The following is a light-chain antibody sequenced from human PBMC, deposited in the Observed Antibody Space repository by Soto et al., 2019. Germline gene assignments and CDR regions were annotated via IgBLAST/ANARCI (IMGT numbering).Light chain of an antibody. J-gene: IGKJ1*01. CDR3: LQYHNLWA. CDR2: RAS. V-gene: IGKV3-15*01. Sequence: IVMTQSPATLSVSPGERATVSCRASQNIYSNVAWYQQRPGQAPRLLIYRASTRATGIPARFSGSGSGTEFTLTISSLQSEDFTVYSCLQYHNLWAFGQGTKVDI. CDR1: QNIYSN.